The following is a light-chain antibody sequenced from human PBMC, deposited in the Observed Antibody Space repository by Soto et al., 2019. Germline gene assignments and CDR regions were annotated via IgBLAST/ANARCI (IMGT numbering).Light chain of an antibody. CDR1: QSLVYSDGNAY. V-gene: IGKV2-30*01. CDR3: LHGTPWPPT. Sequence: DVVMTQSPLSLPVALGQPASISCRSSQSLVYSDGNAYLTWFQQRPGQSPRRLIYRVSNRDSGVRDRCSGSGSGTDFKLKISRVEAEDVGVYYCLHGTPWPPTFGRGTKVEIK. CDR2: RVS. J-gene: IGKJ1*01.